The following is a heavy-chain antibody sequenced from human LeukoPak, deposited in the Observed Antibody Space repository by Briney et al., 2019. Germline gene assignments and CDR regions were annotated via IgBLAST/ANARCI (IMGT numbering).Heavy chain of an antibody. CDR3: ARGGYDTSGYKYYFDY. Sequence: SGGSLRLSCAASGFSFSAYGMHWVRQAPGKGLEYVSAINSNGGATYYANSVKGRFTISRDDSKNTLYLQMGSLRAEDMAVYYCARGGYDTSGYKYYFDYWGQGTLVTVSS. CDR1: GFSFSAYG. J-gene: IGHJ4*02. D-gene: IGHD3-22*01. V-gene: IGHV3-64*01. CDR2: INSNGGAT.